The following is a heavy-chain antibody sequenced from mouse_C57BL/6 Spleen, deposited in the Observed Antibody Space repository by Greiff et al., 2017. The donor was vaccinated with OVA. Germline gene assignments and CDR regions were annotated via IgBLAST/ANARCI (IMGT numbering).Heavy chain of an antibody. Sequence: QVQLKQPGAELVMPGASVKLSCKASGYTFTSYWMHWVKQRPGQGLEWIGEIDPSDSYTNYNQKFKGKSTLTVDKSSSTAYMQLSSLTSEDSAVYYCARSDSSWFAYWGQGTLVTVSA. CDR1: GYTFTSYW. CDR3: ARSDSSWFAY. V-gene: IGHV1-69*01. J-gene: IGHJ3*01. D-gene: IGHD2-12*01. CDR2: IDPSDSYT.